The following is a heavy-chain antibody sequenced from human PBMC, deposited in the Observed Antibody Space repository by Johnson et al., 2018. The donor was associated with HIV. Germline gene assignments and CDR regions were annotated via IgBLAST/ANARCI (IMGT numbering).Heavy chain of an antibody. V-gene: IGHV3-7*01. Sequence: VQLVESGGGLIQPGGSLRLSCAASGFTFSSYWMSWVRQAPGKGLEWVANIKPDGSEKYYLDSVKGRFTISRANAKNSLYMQMKSRSAEDTAVYYCARGDYDSGDYVDAFDIWGQGTMVTVSS. CDR1: GFTFSSYW. CDR3: ARGDYDSGDYVDAFDI. D-gene: IGHD4-17*01. CDR2: IKPDGSEK. J-gene: IGHJ3*02.